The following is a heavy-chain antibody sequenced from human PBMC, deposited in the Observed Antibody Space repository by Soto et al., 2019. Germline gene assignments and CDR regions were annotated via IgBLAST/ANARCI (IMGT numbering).Heavy chain of an antibody. V-gene: IGHV3-30*18. CDR2: ISYDGTYD. J-gene: IGHJ4*02. CDR3: AKPYGSRSYTFDYFDS. CDR1: GFTFSVYG. D-gene: IGHD3-10*01. Sequence: QLHLVESGGGVVQPGRSLRLSCAASGFTFSVYGMHWVRQAPGKGLEWVAVISYDGTYDYYADSVKGRFTITRDNSRNTLFLQMSSLRADDTALYYYAKPYGSRSYTFDYFDSWGQGTLVTVSS.